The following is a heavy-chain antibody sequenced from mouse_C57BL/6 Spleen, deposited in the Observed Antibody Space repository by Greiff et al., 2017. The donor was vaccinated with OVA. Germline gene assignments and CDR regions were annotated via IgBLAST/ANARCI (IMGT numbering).Heavy chain of an antibody. J-gene: IGHJ2*01. CDR2: IYPGSGST. Sequence: QVQLKESGAELVKPGASVKMSCKASGYTFTSYWITWVKQRPGQGLEWIGDIYPGSGSTNYNEKFKSKATLTVDTSSSTAYMQLSSLTSEDSAVYYCARVLRYQYYFDYWGQGTTLTVSS. D-gene: IGHD1-1*01. CDR3: ARVLRYQYYFDY. CDR1: GYTFTSYW. V-gene: IGHV1-55*01.